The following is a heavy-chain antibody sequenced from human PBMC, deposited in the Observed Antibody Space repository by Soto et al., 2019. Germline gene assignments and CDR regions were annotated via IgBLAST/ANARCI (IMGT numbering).Heavy chain of an antibody. CDR3: ARVWGGAFDI. V-gene: IGHV4-59*01. D-gene: IGHD3-10*01. CDR2: IYYSGST. CDR1: GGSISSYY. J-gene: IGHJ3*02. Sequence: QVQLQESGPGLVKPSETLSLTCTVSGGSISSYYWSWIRQPPGKGLEWIGYIYYSGSTNYNPSLKSRVNISVDTYKKQFSLKLSSVTAADTAVYDCARVWGGAFDIWGQGTMVTVSS.